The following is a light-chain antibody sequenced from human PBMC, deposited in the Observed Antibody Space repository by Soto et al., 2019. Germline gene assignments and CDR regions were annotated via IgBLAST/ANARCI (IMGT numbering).Light chain of an antibody. J-gene: IGKJ5*01. Sequence: EIVMTQSPATLSVSPGERATLSCRASQSLTSNLAWYQQKPGQAPRLLIYGASTRATGIPDRFSGSGSGTHFTLTISRLEPGDFAVYYCQHFGGTTFTFGQGTRLE. V-gene: IGKV3D-15*01. CDR2: GAS. CDR1: QSLTSN. CDR3: QHFGGTTFT.